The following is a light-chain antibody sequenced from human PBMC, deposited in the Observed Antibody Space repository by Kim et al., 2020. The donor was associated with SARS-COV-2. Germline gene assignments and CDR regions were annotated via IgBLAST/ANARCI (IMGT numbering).Light chain of an antibody. CDR2: QNT. Sequence: SYELTQPPSVSVSPGQTASITCSGDKLGDTYTCWYQQKPGQSPVLVMYQNTKRPSGIPERFSGSSSGNTATLTISGTQAMDEADYYCQAWDSTTVVFGGG. CDR1: KLGDTY. CDR3: QAWDSTTVV. J-gene: IGLJ2*01. V-gene: IGLV3-1*01.